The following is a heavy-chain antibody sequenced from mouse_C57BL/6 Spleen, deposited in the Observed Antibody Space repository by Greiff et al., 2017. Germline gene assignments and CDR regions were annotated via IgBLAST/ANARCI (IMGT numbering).Heavy chain of an antibody. V-gene: IGHV1-26*01. CDR3: ARGTTVVAPSMDY. CDR1: GYTFTDYY. D-gene: IGHD1-1*01. Sequence: EVQLQQSGPELVKPGASVKISCKASGYTFTDYYMNWVKQSHGKSLEWIGDINPNNGGTSYNQKFKGKATLTVDKSSSTAYMELRSLTSEDSAVYYCARGTTVVAPSMDYWGQGTSVTVSS. J-gene: IGHJ4*01. CDR2: INPNNGGT.